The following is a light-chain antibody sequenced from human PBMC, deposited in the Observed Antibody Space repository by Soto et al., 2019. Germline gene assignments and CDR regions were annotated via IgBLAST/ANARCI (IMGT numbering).Light chain of an antibody. CDR1: SSDVGGYDY. CDR3: CSYAGSYTHVV. J-gene: IGLJ2*01. CDR2: DVS. Sequence: QSVLTQPPSVSGSPGQSVTISCTGTSSDVGGYDYVSWYQQRPGKAPKLLIYDVSKRPSGVPDRFSGSKSGNTASLTISGLQAEDEADYYCCSYAGSYTHVVFGGGTKLTVL. V-gene: IGLV2-11*01.